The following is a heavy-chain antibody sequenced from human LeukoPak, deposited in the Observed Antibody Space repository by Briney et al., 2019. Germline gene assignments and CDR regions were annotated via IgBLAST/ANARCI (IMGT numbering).Heavy chain of an antibody. CDR2: VGHGGYDI. Sequence: PGGSLRLSCAASGFTFSSYAMHWVRQAPGKGLEWVAVVGHGGYDIHYADSVKGRFTISRDNSKNILYLQMSSLRADDTAVYYCAKYCGGDCFRNFDSWGQGALVTVSS. CDR1: GFTFSSYA. J-gene: IGHJ4*02. V-gene: IGHV3-23*01. D-gene: IGHD2-21*01. CDR3: AKYCGGDCFRNFDS.